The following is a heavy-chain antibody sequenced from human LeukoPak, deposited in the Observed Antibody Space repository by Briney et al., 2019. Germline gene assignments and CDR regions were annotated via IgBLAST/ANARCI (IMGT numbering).Heavy chain of an antibody. Sequence: GGSLRLSCAASGFTFSSSAMSWVRQAPGKGLEWVSAISGSGGDTYYAASVKGRFTISRDNSKNTLYLQMNSLRAEDTAVYYCANDLKATMVRGVIRYDYWGQGTLVTVSS. CDR2: ISGSGGDT. CDR1: GFTFSSSA. CDR3: ANDLKATMVRGVIRYDY. J-gene: IGHJ4*02. D-gene: IGHD3-10*01. V-gene: IGHV3-23*01.